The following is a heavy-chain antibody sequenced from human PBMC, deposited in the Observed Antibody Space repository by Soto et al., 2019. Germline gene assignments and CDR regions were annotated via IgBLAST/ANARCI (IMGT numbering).Heavy chain of an antibody. V-gene: IGHV1-18*01. CDR1: GYTFTSYG. J-gene: IGHJ5*02. CDR2: ISAYNGNT. D-gene: IGHD3-3*01. Sequence: ETSVKGSCKASGYTFTSYGISWVRQAPGQGLEWMGWISAYNGNTNYAQKLQGRVTMTTDTSTSTAYMELRSLRSDDTAVYYCAREGDDFWSGYYSGWFDPWGQGTLVTVSS. CDR3: AREGDDFWSGYYSGWFDP.